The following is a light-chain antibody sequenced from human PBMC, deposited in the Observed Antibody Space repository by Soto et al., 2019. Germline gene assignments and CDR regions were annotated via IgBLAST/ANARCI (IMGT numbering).Light chain of an antibody. CDR1: QNIDRW. V-gene: IGKV1-39*01. Sequence: DIQMSHSPSTLPASVGDTVTVTCRASQNIDRWVAWYQQKSGKAPKLLIYAASSLQSGVPSRFSGSGSGTDFTLTISSLQPEDFATYYCQQSYSTPLTFGGGTKVDIK. CDR2: AAS. J-gene: IGKJ4*01. CDR3: QQSYSTPLT.